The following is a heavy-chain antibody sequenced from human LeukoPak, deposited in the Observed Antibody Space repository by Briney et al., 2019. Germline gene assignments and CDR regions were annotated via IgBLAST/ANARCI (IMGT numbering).Heavy chain of an antibody. CDR1: GGSIISHY. CDR3: ARMRDWFDP. Sequence: PSETLSLTCTVSGGSIISHYWSWIRQPPGKGLEWIGYIYDSGSTNFNPSLKSRVTISVDTSKNQFSLKLGSVTAADTAVYYCARMRDWFDPWGQGTLVTVSS. CDR2: IYDSGST. V-gene: IGHV4-59*11. J-gene: IGHJ5*02.